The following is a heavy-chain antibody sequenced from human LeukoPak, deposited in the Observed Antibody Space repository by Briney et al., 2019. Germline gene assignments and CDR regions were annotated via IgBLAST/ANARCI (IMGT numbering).Heavy chain of an antibody. CDR2: INHSGST. CDR1: GGSFSGYY. J-gene: IGHJ5*02. Sequence: SETLSLTCAVYGGSFSGYYWSWIRQPPGKGLEWIGEINHSGSTNYNPSLKSRVTISVDTSKNQFSLKLSSVTAADTAVYYCARGRLRYFDWLLPSSSNWFDPWGQGTLVTVSS. CDR3: ARGRLRYFDWLLPSSSNWFDP. D-gene: IGHD3-9*01. V-gene: IGHV4-34*01.